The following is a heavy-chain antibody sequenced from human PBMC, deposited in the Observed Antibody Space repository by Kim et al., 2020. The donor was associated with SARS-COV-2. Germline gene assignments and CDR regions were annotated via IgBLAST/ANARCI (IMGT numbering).Heavy chain of an antibody. J-gene: IGHJ6*02. CDR3: AKPLIPYGSGSYYNFFGYYYGMDV. V-gene: IGHV3-23*01. Sequence: GSLRLSCAASGFTFSSYAMSWVRQAPGKGLEWVSAISGSGGSTYYADSVKGRFAISRDNSKNTLYLQMNSLRAEDTAVYYCAKPLIPYGSGSYYNFFGYYYGMDVWGQGTTVTVSS. CDR2: ISGSGGST. CDR1: GFTFSSYA. D-gene: IGHD3-10*01.